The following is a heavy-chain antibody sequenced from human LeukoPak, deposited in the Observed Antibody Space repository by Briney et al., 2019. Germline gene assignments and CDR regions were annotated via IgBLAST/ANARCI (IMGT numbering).Heavy chain of an antibody. CDR3: ARDHVYGSGSPYYYYGMDV. J-gene: IGHJ6*02. D-gene: IGHD3-10*01. V-gene: IGHV4-4*07. CDR1: GGSISSFY. CDR2: ISASGST. Sequence: SETLSLTCTVSGGSISSFYWSWIRQPAGEGLEWIGRISASGSTNYNPSLMGRVTMSVDTSKNQFSLKLSSVTAADTAVYYCARDHVYGSGSPYYYYGMDVWGQGTTITVPS.